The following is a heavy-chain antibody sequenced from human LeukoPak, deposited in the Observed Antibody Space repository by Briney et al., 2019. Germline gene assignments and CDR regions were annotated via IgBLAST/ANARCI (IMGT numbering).Heavy chain of an antibody. J-gene: IGHJ6*02. CDR3: VTMVRGVIMYYYGMDV. Sequence: SETLSPTCTVSGGSISSSSYYWGWIRQPPGKGLEWIGSIYYSGSTYYNPSLKSRVTISVDTSKNQFSLKLSSVTAADTAVYYCVTMVRGVIMYYYGMDVWGQGTTVTVSS. CDR1: GGSISSSSYY. CDR2: IYYSGST. V-gene: IGHV4-39*01. D-gene: IGHD3-10*01.